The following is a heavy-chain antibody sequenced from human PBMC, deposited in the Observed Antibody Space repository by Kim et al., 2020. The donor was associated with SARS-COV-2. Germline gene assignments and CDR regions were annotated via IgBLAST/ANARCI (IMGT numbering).Heavy chain of an antibody. J-gene: IGHJ6*02. CDR1: GFAFNTYG. CDR2: HFSGSGST. CDR3: VKDTGAMDG. D-gene: IGHD4-17*01. V-gene: IGHV3-23*01. Sequence: GGSLRLSCAASGFAFNTYGMSWVRQTPGRGLEWVSSHFSGSGSTYYADSGKGRFTISRDNSENTLYLQMNSLRAEDTAIYYCVKDTGAMDGWGQGNTVT.